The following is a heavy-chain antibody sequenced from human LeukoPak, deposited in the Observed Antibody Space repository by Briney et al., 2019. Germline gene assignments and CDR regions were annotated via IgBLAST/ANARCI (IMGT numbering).Heavy chain of an antibody. J-gene: IGHJ5*02. CDR1: GGSISSYY. CDR2: IYYSGST. Sequence: SETLSLTCTVSGGSISSYYWSWIRQPPGKGLEWIGYIYYSGSTNYNPSLKSRVTISVDTSKNQFSLKLSSVTAADTAVYYCARAGDYCSSTRCYDNWFDPWGQGTLVTVSS. V-gene: IGHV4-59*01. CDR3: ARAGDYCSSTRCYDNWFDP. D-gene: IGHD2-2*01.